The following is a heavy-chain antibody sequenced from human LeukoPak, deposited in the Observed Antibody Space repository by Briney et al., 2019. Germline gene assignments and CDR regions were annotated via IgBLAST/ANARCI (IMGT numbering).Heavy chain of an antibody. CDR2: IYSGGST. CDR3: ARTYNWNVMYYFDY. J-gene: IGHJ4*02. V-gene: IGHV3-53*01. Sequence: PGGSLRLSCAASGFTVSSNYMSWVRQAPGKGLEWVSVIYSGGSTYYADSVKGRFTISRDNAKNSLYLQMNSLRAEDTAVYYCARTYNWNVMYYFDYWGQGTLVTVSS. CDR1: GFTVSSNY. D-gene: IGHD1-20*01.